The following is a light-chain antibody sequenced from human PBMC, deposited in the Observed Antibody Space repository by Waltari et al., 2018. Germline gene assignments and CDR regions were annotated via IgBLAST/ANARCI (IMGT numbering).Light chain of an antibody. J-gene: IGLJ3*02. CDR2: RSD. V-gene: IGLV1-44*01. CDR1: ASNIGGNL. Sequence: QSVLTQPPSASGTPGQRVTISCSGSASNIGGNLVNWYQQLPGKAPKLLIYRSDQRASGVPDRFPGSKTGTSASLAISGLQADDEADYFCASWDDSLNGHWVFGGGTKVTVL. CDR3: ASWDDSLNGHWV.